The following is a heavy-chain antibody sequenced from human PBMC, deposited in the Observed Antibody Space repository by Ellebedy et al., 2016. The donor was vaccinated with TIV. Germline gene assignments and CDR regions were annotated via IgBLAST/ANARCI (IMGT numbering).Heavy chain of an antibody. CDR1: GFTFSSYA. CDR2: ISGSGGST. V-gene: IGHV3-23*01. J-gene: IGHJ4*02. CDR3: ASLPMVRGPFDY. D-gene: IGHD3-10*01. Sequence: GGSLRLSXAASGFTFSSYAMSWVRQAPGKGLEWVSAISGSGGSTYYADSVKGRFTISRDNSKNTLYLQMNSLRAEDTAVYYCASLPMVRGPFDYWGQGTLVTVSS.